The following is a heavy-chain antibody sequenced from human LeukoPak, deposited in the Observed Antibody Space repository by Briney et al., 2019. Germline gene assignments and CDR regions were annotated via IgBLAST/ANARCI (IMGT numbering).Heavy chain of an antibody. CDR1: GFTFSSYA. J-gene: IGHJ4*02. Sequence: PGGSLRLSCAASGFTFSSYAMSWVRQAPGKGLEWVSAISGSGGSTYYADSVKGRFTISRDNSKNTLYLQMNSLRAEDTAVYYCAKRGTMVQGVIRRDYWGQGTLVTVSS. D-gene: IGHD3-10*01. CDR2: ISGSGGST. CDR3: AKRGTMVQGVIRRDY. V-gene: IGHV3-23*01.